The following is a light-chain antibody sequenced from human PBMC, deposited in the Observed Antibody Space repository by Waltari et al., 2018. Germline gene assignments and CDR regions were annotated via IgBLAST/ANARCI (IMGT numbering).Light chain of an antibody. Sequence: SYELTQPPSVSVSPGQTATITCSGDALPKKYAYWYQQKSGQAPVLVIYEDNKRPSGIPERISGSSSGTMATLTVSGAQVEDEADYYCYSTDSSGNHRVFGGGTRLTVL. CDR1: ALPKKY. V-gene: IGLV3-10*01. CDR2: EDN. J-gene: IGLJ2*01. CDR3: YSTDSSGNHRV.